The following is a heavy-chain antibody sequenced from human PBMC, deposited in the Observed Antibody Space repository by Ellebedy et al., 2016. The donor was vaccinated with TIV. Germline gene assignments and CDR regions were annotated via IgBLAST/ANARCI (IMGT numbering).Heavy chain of an antibody. Sequence: GESLKISCAASGFTFSDYYMSWIRQAPGKGLEWVSHSSPSSSYINYADSVKGRFTISRDNAKNSLYLQMDSLRAEDTAVYYCARVAVTGLAVDYWGQGNLVTVSS. CDR1: GFTFSDYY. J-gene: IGHJ4*02. D-gene: IGHD6-19*01. V-gene: IGHV3-11*05. CDR3: ARVAVTGLAVDY. CDR2: SSPSSSYI.